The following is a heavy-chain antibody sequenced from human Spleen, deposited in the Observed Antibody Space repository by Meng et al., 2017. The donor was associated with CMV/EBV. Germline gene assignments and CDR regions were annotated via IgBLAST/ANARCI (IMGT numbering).Heavy chain of an antibody. Sequence: SLKISCAVSGFTFSSYAMHWVRQAPGKGLEWVAVTSYDGSDKYHAESVKGRFSISRDNFKNRLYLQMDSLRTEDTAVYYCARTGYYYDSSSYYQIDYWGQGTLVTVSS. D-gene: IGHD3-22*01. CDR1: GFTFSSYA. V-gene: IGHV3-30*04. J-gene: IGHJ4*02. CDR2: TSYDGSDK. CDR3: ARTGYYYDSSSYYQIDY.